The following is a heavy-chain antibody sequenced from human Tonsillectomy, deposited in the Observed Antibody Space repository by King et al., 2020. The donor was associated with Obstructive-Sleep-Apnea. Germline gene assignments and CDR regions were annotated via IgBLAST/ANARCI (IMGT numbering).Heavy chain of an antibody. Sequence: QLQESGPGLVKPSETLSLTCTVSGGAISSYYWSWIWQPPGKGLWWIGYIYFIGSTNYNPSLKSRVTISVDTSKNQFSLKLSPVTAADTAVYYCASHSRDGYPTADYWGQGTLVTVSS. CDR2: IYFIGST. V-gene: IGHV4-59*01. D-gene: IGHD5-24*01. J-gene: IGHJ4*02. CDR1: GGAISSYY. CDR3: ASHSRDGYPTADY.